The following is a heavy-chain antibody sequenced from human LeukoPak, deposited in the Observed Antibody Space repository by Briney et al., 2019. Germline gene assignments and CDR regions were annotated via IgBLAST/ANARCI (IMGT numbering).Heavy chain of an antibody. V-gene: IGHV4-59*08. CDR2: IYYSGST. CDR1: GGSISSYY. CDR3: ARGYCRGGSCHFDY. J-gene: IGHJ4*02. D-gene: IGHD2-15*01. Sequence: SETLSLTCTVSGGSISSYYWSWIRQPPGKGLEWIGFIYYSGSTSYNPSLQSRVTISLDTSKNQFSLRLSAVTAADTAVYYCARGYCRGGSCHFDYWGQGTLVTVSS.